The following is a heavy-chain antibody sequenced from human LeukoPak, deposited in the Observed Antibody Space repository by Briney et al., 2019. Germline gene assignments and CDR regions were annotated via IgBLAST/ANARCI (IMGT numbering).Heavy chain of an antibody. CDR3: ATVRGGDCSSTSCSWFDP. CDR2: ISAYNGNT. V-gene: IGHV1-18*01. D-gene: IGHD2-2*01. Sequence: ASVKVSCKASGYTFTSYGISWVRQAPGQGLEWMGWISAYNGNTIYAQKFQGRVTMTEDTSTDTAYMELSSLRSEDTAVYYCATVRGGDCSSTSCSWFDPWGQGTLVTVSS. CDR1: GYTFTSYG. J-gene: IGHJ5*02.